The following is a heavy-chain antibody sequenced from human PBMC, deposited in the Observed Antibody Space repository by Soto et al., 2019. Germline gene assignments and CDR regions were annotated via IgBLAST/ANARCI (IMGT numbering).Heavy chain of an antibody. CDR1: GGSISSGDYF. V-gene: IGHV4-30-4*01. Sequence: QVQLQESGPGLVKPSQTLSLTCTVSGGSISSGDYFWRWIRQLPGKGLEWIGYIYYSGSTYYNPSLKTRVTISGDTSKNQISLKRSSVTAADTAVYYCARVKAGVVYWGQGTLVTVFS. D-gene: IGHD6-13*01. J-gene: IGHJ4*02. CDR2: IYYSGST. CDR3: ARVKAGVVY.